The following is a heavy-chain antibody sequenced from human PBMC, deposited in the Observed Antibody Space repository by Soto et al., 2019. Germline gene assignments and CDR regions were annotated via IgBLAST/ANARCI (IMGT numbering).Heavy chain of an antibody. Sequence: EHLVESGGGLVKPGGSLTLSCAASGFTFSNTWLNWVRQAPGKGLEWVGRIKRNADGATTDYAASVTGRFTISRDDSRNTLSLQLYILKVEDTAVYFCTTDICPRSCVDIYDIWGQGKRGTVSA. CDR2: IKRNADGATT. D-gene: IGHD5-12*01. CDR1: GFTFSNTW. J-gene: IGHJ3*02. V-gene: IGHV3-15*07. CDR3: TTDICPRSCVDIYDI.